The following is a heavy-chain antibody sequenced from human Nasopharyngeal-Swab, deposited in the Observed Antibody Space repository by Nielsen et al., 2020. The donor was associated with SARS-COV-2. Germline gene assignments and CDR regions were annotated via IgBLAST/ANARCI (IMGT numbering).Heavy chain of an antibody. V-gene: IGHV4-31*03. CDR2: IYYSGST. CDR3: ASTAAAFDN. Sequence: SETLSLTCTVSGAFISGHHWSWIRQHPGKGLEWIGHIYYSGSTFYNPSLESRVAMSVDTSKNQFSLNLSSVTAADAAVYYCASTAAAFDNWGQGTLVTVSS. CDR1: GAFISGHH. D-gene: IGHD6-25*01. J-gene: IGHJ4*02.